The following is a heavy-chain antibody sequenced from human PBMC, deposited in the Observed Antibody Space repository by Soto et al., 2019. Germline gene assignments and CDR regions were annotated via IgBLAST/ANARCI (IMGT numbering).Heavy chain of an antibody. V-gene: IGHV3-15*07. CDR1: GLSFSAAW. J-gene: IGHJ5*02. CDR2: IKSKGGGETT. D-gene: IGHD3-3*01. Sequence: EVQLVESGGGLVKPGESLRLSCAVSGLSFSAAWMKWVRQAPGKGLEWVGRIKSKGGGETTDHAAPVKGRFTISRDDSKNTLYLQMNSLKTEDTAVYYCAHQGDFFDTILSWGQGALVTVSS. CDR3: AHQGDFFDTILS.